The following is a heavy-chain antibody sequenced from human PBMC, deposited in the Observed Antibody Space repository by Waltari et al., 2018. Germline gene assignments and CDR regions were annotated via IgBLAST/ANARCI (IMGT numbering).Heavy chain of an antibody. J-gene: IGHJ4*02. D-gene: IGHD3-3*01. CDR2: ISYDGSNQ. CDR1: GFTFSSYA. Sequence: QVQLVESGGGVVQPGRSLRLSCAASGFTFSSYAMHWVRQAPGKGLEWVAVISYDGSNQYYADSVKGRFTISRDNSKNTLYLQMNSLRAEDTAVYYCARDYDFWSGYRLEYWGQGTLVTVSS. CDR3: ARDYDFWSGYRLEY. V-gene: IGHV3-30-3*01.